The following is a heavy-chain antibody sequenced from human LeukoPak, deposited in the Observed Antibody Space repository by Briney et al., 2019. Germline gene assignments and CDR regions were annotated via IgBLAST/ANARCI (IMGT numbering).Heavy chain of an antibody. Sequence: GGSLRLSCAASGFIFSSYSMNWVRQAPGKGLEWVSVIYSGGSTYYADSVKGRFTISRDNSKNTLYLQMNSLRAEDTAVYYCARDPDYYYGMDVWGQGTTVTVSS. J-gene: IGHJ6*02. V-gene: IGHV3-53*01. CDR3: ARDPDYYYGMDV. CDR1: GFIFSSYS. CDR2: IYSGGST.